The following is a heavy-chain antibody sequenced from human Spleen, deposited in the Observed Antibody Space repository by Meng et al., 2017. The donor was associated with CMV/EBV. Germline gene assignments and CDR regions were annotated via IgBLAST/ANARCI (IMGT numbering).Heavy chain of an antibody. CDR3: ARDWGLLYSQNSQVYYYYGMDV. CDR1: GYTFMGYY. CDR2: IIPIFGTA. D-gene: IGHD2-2*02. V-gene: IGHV1-69*05. Sequence: SVQVSCKTSGYTFMGYYVHWVRQPPGQGLEWMGGIIPIFGTANYAQKFQGRVTITTDASTSTAYMEPSSLRSEDTAVYYCARDWGLLYSQNSQVYYYYGMDVWGQGTTVTVSS. J-gene: IGHJ6*02.